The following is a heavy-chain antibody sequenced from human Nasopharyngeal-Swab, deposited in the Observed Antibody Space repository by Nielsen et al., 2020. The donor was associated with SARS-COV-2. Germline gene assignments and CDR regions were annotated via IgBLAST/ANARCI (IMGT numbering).Heavy chain of an antibody. V-gene: IGHV6-1*01. D-gene: IGHD6-13*01. Sequence: WIRQSPSRGLEGLGRTYYRSKWYNDYAVSVKSRITINPDTSKNQFSLQLNSVTPEDTAVYYCARDRGSSWPYYYYYGMDVWGQGTTVTVSS. J-gene: IGHJ6*02. CDR2: TYYRSKWYN. CDR3: ARDRGSSWPYYYYYGMDV.